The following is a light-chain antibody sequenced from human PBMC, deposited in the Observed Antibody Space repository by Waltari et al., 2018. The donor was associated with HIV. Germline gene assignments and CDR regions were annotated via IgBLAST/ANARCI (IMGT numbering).Light chain of an antibody. CDR2: GNS. V-gene: IGLV1-40*01. CDR3: QSYYSSLSGSV. CDR1: SSNIGAGYG. Sequence: QSVLTQPPSVSGAPGQRVTISCTGSSSNIGAGYGVHWYQQLPGTAPKLLIYGNSNRPAGVPDRFSGSKSGTSASLAITGLQAEDEADYYCQSYYSSLSGSVFGGGTKLTVL. J-gene: IGLJ3*02.